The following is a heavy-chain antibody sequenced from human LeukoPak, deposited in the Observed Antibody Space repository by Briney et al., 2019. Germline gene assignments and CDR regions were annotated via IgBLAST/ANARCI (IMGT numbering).Heavy chain of an antibody. CDR1: GFIFSTYA. V-gene: IGHV3-23*01. J-gene: IGHJ4*02. CDR3: GSFLPCELTRPRRPDYFVS. D-gene: IGHD3-3*01. Sequence: GGSLRLPCAASGFIFSTYAMSWVRQALGKGLEWVSAISSSGGYTYYADSVKGRFTISRDNSKNTLYLQMNSLRAEDTAVYYCGSFLPCELTRPRRPDYFVSWGGRPLVTVPP. CDR2: ISSSGGYT.